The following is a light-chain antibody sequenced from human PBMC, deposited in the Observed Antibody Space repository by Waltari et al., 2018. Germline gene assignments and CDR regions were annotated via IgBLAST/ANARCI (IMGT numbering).Light chain of an antibody. Sequence: SSELPQPPSVSVSPGQPATIACSADALAKQFVYWYQQKPGQAPVLVMFRDTERPSGIPGRFSGSGSGTTVTLTISGVQAEDEADYYCQSADNTGDYVLFGGGTKLTVL. CDR3: QSADNTGDYVL. CDR2: RDT. CDR1: ALAKQF. J-gene: IGLJ3*02. V-gene: IGLV3-25*03.